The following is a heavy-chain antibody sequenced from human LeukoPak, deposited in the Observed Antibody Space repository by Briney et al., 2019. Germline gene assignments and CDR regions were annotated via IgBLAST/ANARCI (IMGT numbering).Heavy chain of an antibody. V-gene: IGHV3-23*01. J-gene: IGHJ6*02. D-gene: IGHD6-19*01. CDR1: GFTFSSYA. CDR3: AKNSGSGWYYDDRRYYYGMDV. Sequence: GGSLRLSCAASGFTFSSYAMSWVRQAPGKGLEWVSAISGSGGSTYYADSVKGRFTISRDNSKNTLYLQMNSLRAEDTAVYYCAKNSGSGWYYDDRRYYYGMDVWGQGTTVTVSS. CDR2: ISGSGGST.